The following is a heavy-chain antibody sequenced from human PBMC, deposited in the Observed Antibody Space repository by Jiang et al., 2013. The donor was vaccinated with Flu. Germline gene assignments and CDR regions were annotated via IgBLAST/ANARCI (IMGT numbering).Heavy chain of an antibody. V-gene: IGHV1-18*01. CDR2: ISVYNGDT. CDR1: GYTFTSYG. J-gene: IGHJ6*02. CDR3: ARQDTATTYFYGMDV. Sequence: SGAEVKKPGASVKVSCKASGYTFTSYGISWVRQAPGQGLEWMGWISVYNGDTNYAQKYQGRVTMTTDTSTSTAYMEVRSLRSDDTAMYYCARQDTATTYFYGMDVWGQGTTVTVSS. D-gene: IGHD5-18*01.